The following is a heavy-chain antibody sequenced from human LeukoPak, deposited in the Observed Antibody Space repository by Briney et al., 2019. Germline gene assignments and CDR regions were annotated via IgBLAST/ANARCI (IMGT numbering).Heavy chain of an antibody. CDR1: GGSFSGYY. CDR3: ASTRYSYAGDY. D-gene: IGHD2-2*01. V-gene: IGHV4-34*01. CDR2: INHSGST. J-gene: IGHJ4*02. Sequence: KPSETLSLTCAVYGGSFSGYYWSWIRQPPGKGLEWIGEINHSGSTNYNPSLKSRVTIPVDTSKNQFSLKLSSVTAADTAVYYCASTRYSYAGDYWGQGTLVTVSS.